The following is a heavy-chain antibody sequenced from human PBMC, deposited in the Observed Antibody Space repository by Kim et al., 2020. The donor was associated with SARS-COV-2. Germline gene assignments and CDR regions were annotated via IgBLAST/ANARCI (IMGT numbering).Heavy chain of an antibody. CDR3: AREGPGTLNWFDP. CDR1: GGSISSSRYY. D-gene: IGHD6-13*01. V-gene: IGHV4-39*01. Sequence: SETLSLTCSVSGGSISSSRYYWGWIRQPPGKGLEWIGSIYYRGSTYYNPSLKSRVTIFVDTSKNQFSLKLSSVTAADTAVYYCAREGPGTLNWFDPWGQRTLVTASS. CDR2: IYYRGST. J-gene: IGHJ5*02.